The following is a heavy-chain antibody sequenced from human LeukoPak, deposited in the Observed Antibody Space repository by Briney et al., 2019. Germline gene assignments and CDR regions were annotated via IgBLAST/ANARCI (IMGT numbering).Heavy chain of an antibody. J-gene: IGHJ4*02. D-gene: IGHD4-23*01. Sequence: ASVKVSCKASGYTFTGYYMHWVRQAPGQRLEWMGWINPNSGGTNYAQKFQGRVTITRDTSISTAYMELSRLRSDDTAVYYCARMNTDYGGNLLSFDYWGQGTLVTVSS. CDR2: INPNSGGT. V-gene: IGHV1-2*02. CDR3: ARMNTDYGGNLLSFDY. CDR1: GYTFTGYY.